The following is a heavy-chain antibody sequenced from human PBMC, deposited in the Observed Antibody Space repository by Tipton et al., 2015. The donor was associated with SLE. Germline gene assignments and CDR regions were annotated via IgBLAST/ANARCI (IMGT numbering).Heavy chain of an antibody. CDR3: ARDGPMITFGGVIAHWYFDL. D-gene: IGHD3-16*02. V-gene: IGHV3-7*01. CDR1: GFTFSSYW. J-gene: IGHJ2*01. Sequence: SLRLSCAASGFTFSSYWMSWVRQAPGKGLEWVANIKQDGSEKYYVDSVKGRFTIFRDNAKNSLYLQMNSLRAEDTAVYYCARDGPMITFGGVIAHWYFDLWGRGPLVTVSS. CDR2: IKQDGSEK.